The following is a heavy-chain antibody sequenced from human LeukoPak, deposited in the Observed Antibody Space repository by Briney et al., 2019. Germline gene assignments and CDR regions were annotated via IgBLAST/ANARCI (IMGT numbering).Heavy chain of an antibody. D-gene: IGHD4-17*01. CDR3: ARSADYGDYMYYFDY. CDR2: IYYSGST. CDR1: GYSISSGYY. J-gene: IGHJ4*02. V-gene: IGHV4-38-2*02. Sequence: SETLSLTCTVSGYSISSGYYWGWIRQPPGKGLEWIGSIYYSGSTYYNPSLKSRVTISVDTSKNQFSLKLSSVTAADTAVYYCARSADYGDYMYYFDYWGQGTLVTVSS.